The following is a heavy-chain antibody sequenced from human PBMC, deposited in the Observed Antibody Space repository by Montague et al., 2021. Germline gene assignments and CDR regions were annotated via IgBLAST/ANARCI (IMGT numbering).Heavy chain of an antibody. V-gene: IGHV3-23*01. J-gene: IGHJ4*02. Sequence: SLRLSCAASGFSFSSYAMGWVRQAPGRGLEWVSIINDRGGETHHAGSVKGRFTLSRDNSMSTLYLQMNTLGVEDTAVYYRARRARSLYHFDNWGQGTLVTVSS. D-gene: IGHD2-2*01. CDR1: GFSFSSYA. CDR3: ARRARSLYHFDN. CDR2: INDRGGET.